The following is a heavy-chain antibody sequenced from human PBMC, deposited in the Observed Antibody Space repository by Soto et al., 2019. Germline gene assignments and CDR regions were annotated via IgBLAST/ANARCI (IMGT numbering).Heavy chain of an antibody. CDR2: IIPIFGTA. CDR1: GGTFSSYA. Sequence: SVKVSCKASGGTFSSYAISWLLQAPGQGLEWMGGIIPIFGTANYAQKFQGRVTITADESTSTAYMELSSLRSEDTAVYYCARGTATSRSSMAFDIWGQGTMVTVSS. CDR3: ARGTATSRSSMAFDI. D-gene: IGHD2-2*01. J-gene: IGHJ3*02. V-gene: IGHV1-69*13.